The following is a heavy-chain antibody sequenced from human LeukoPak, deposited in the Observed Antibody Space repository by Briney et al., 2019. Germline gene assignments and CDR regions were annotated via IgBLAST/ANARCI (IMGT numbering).Heavy chain of an antibody. CDR2: ISYRGST. CDR1: GGSISSDH. D-gene: IGHD3-16*02. V-gene: IGHV4-59*08. CDR3: ARVRGLGVITPYLDY. J-gene: IGHJ4*02. Sequence: PSETLSLTCTLSGGSISSDHWSWIRQPPGKGLEWIGCISYRGSTKYNPSLKSRVTISVDTSKNNFSLKLSSVTAADTAVYYCARVRGLGVITPYLDYWGQGTLVTVSS.